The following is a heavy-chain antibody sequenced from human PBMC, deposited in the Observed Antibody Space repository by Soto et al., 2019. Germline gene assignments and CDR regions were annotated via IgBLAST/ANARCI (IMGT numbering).Heavy chain of an antibody. CDR2: IYYSGST. CDR1: GGSISSSRYY. V-gene: IGHV4-39*01. Sequence: PSETLSLTCTVSGGSISSSRYYWGWIRQPPGKGLEWVGTIYYSGSTYYNPSLKSRVTISVDTSRNQFSLRLRSVTAADTAVYYCARHHTISAYYYYFDDWGKGTLVTVAS. J-gene: IGHJ4*02. D-gene: IGHD3-22*01. CDR3: ARHHTISAYYYYFDD.